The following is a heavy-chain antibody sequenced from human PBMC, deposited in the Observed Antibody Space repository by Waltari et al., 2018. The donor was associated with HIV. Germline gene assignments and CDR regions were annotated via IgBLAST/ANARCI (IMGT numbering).Heavy chain of an antibody. V-gene: IGHV4-59*11. D-gene: IGHD3-16*01. Sequence: QVQLQESGPGLVKPSETLSLSCTVPNGSISSHYWSWVRQPPGKGLEWIGYIYYSGSTSYNPSLKSRVTISVDSYKNQFSLNLGSVTAADTAVYYCARTFRGKGFDYWGQGALVSVSS. CDR2: IYYSGST. J-gene: IGHJ4*02. CDR3: ARTFRGKGFDY. CDR1: NGSISSHY.